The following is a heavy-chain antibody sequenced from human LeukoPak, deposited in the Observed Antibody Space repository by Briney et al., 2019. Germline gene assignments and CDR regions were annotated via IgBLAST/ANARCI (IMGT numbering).Heavy chain of an antibody. CDR2: MFQSGST. CDR3: RGGAAPFDY. Sequence: SQTLSLTCAVSGGSISSGGYYWSWIRQPPGKGLEWIGYMFQSGSTYYNPSLTSRVTISVDRSKNQFSLKVRSVTAADTAVYCSRGGAAPFDYWGQGTLVTVSS. J-gene: IGHJ4*02. V-gene: IGHV4-30-2*01. CDR1: GGSISSGGYY. D-gene: IGHD6-6*01.